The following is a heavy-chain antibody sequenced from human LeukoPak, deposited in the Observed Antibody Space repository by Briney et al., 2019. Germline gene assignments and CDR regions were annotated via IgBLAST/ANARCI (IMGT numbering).Heavy chain of an antibody. Sequence: GGSLRLSCAASGVTLSSYAMSWVRQAPGKGLEWVSSISISGGTTYYTDSVKGRFTISRENSKSTLYLQMNNLRADDTAVYYCANEIRPNDYWGQGTLVTVSS. CDR1: GVTLSSYA. V-gene: IGHV3-23*01. J-gene: IGHJ4*02. D-gene: IGHD4-17*01. CDR2: ISISGGTT. CDR3: ANEIRPNDY.